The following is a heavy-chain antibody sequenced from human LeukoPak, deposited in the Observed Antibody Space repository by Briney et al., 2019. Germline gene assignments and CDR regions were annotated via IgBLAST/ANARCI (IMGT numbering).Heavy chain of an antibody. V-gene: IGHV3-23*01. CDR1: GFSFSTDG. J-gene: IGHJ6*03. D-gene: IGHD1-1*01. Sequence: GGTLRLSCSASGFSFSTDGMSWVRQAPGKGLEWVSGILGLGGASRTYYADSVKGRFTISRDNSKNTLYLQMNSLRAEDTAVYYCARKGRLESYYYYMDVWGKGTTVTVSS. CDR2: ILGLGGASRT. CDR3: ARKGRLESYYYYMDV.